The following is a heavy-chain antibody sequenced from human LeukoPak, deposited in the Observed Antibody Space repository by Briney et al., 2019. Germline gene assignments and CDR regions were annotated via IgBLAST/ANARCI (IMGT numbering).Heavy chain of an antibody. CDR2: FDPEDGET. CDR1: GYTLTELS. D-gene: IGHD2-2*02. J-gene: IGHJ3*02. Sequence: ASVKVSCKVSGYTLTELSMQWVRQAPGKGLEWMGGFDPEDGETIYAQKFQSRVTMTEDSSTDTAYMELRSLRSDDTAVYFCARRGYCSRTSCHIFTSRSFDIWGQGTLVTVSS. CDR3: ARRGYCSRTSCHIFTSRSFDI. V-gene: IGHV1-24*01.